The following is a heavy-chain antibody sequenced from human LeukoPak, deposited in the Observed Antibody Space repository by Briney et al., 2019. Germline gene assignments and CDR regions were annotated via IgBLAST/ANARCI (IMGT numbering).Heavy chain of an antibody. D-gene: IGHD3-22*01. CDR3: ARGGNEVVADAEYFQH. J-gene: IGHJ1*01. V-gene: IGHV1-46*01. CDR1: GYTFSSYY. Sequence: ASVKVSCKASGYTFSSYYMHWVRQAPGQGLEWMGIINSSGGSTSYAQKFQDRVTMTRDMSTSTVHVELSSLRSEDTAVYYCARGGNEVVADAEYFQHWGQGTLVTVSS. CDR2: INSSGGST.